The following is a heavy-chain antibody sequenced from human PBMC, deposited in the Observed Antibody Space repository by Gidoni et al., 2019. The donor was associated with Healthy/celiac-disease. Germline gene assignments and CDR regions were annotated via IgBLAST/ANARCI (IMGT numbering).Heavy chain of an antibody. V-gene: IGHV3-11*01. CDR3: ARDGDIVLMVYAISGMDV. Sequence: QVQLVESGGGLVKPGGSLRLSCAASGFTFSDYYMSGIRQAPGKGLGWVSYISSSGSTIYYADSVKGRFTISRDNAKNSLYLQMNSLRAEDTAVYYCARDGDIVLMVYAISGMDVWGQGTTVTVSS. CDR2: ISSSGSTI. D-gene: IGHD2-8*01. CDR1: GFTFSDYY. J-gene: IGHJ6*02.